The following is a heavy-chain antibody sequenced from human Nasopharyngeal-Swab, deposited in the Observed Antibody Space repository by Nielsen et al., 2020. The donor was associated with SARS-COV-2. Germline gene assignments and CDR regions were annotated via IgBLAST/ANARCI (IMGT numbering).Heavy chain of an antibody. J-gene: IGHJ6*04. CDR3: TTDGTTTVTTWVDV. V-gene: IGHV3-15*07. D-gene: IGHD4-17*01. Sequence: VRQMPGKGLEWVGRTKSKTDGGTTDYAAPVKGRFTISRDDSKNTLYLQMNSLKTEDTAVYYCTTDGTTTVTTWVDVWGKGTTVTVSS. CDR2: TKSKTDGGTT.